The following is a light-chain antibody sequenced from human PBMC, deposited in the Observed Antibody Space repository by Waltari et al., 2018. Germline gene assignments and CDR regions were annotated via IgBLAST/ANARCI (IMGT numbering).Light chain of an antibody. CDR2: RTS. CDR1: TGPVTSGLT. Sequence: QAVVTQEPSVTVSPGGTVTPTCASSTGPVTSGLTPCWIQQKPGQAPRVLISRTSDKKSWTPARCSGSLIGAKAALTLSGALPEDEADYYCLLSYSGTFYVFGTGTKVTVL. J-gene: IGLJ1*01. CDR3: LLSYSGTFYV. V-gene: IGLV7-46*01.